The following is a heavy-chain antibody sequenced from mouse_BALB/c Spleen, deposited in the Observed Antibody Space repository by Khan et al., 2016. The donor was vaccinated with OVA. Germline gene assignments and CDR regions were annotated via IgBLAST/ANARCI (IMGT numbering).Heavy chain of an antibody. J-gene: IGHJ3*01. CDR2: ISDLAYTI. CDR3: ARGGGTAPFAY. V-gene: IGHV5-15*02. CDR1: GFTFSDYG. Sequence: EVELVESGGGLVQPGGSRKLSCAASGFTFSDYGMAWVRQAPGKGPEWVAFISDLAYTIYYADTVTGRFTISRENAKNTRYLEMSSLRSEDTAIYYCARGGGTAPFAYWGLGTLVTVSA. D-gene: IGHD1-2*01.